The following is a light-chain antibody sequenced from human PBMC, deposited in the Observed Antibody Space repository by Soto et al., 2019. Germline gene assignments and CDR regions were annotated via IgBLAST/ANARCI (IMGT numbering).Light chain of an antibody. CDR2: GAS. V-gene: IGKV3-20*01. CDR1: QSVRSSY. J-gene: IGKJ1*01. CDR3: QQYGSSPWT. Sequence: EIVMTQSPGTLSLSPGERATLSCGASQSVRSSYLAWYQQKPGQAPRLLIYGASSRATGIPDRFSGSGSGTDFTLTISRLEPEDFAVYYCQQYGSSPWTFGQGTKVDIK.